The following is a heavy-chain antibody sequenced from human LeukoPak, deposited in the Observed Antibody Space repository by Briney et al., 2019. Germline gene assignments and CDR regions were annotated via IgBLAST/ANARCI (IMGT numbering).Heavy chain of an antibody. J-gene: IGHJ5*02. CDR1: GYSISSGYY. CDR3: ARDLGDFDYGDYGWFDP. CDR2: IYYSGSKST. D-gene: IGHD4-17*01. V-gene: IGHV4-38-2*02. Sequence: ASETLSLTCTVSGYSISSGYYWGWIRQPPGKGLEWIGYIYYSGSKSTNYNPSLQSRITMSVDTSKNQLSLKLSSVTAADTAVYYCARDLGDFDYGDYGWFDPWGQGTLVTVSS.